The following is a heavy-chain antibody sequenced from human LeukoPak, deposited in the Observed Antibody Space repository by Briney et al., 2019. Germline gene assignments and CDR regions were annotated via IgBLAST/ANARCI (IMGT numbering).Heavy chain of an antibody. Sequence: GGSLRLSCAVSGFTFSSYGMHWVRQAAGKGLEWVAVIWYDGSNKYYADSVKGRFTISRDNSKNTLYLQMNSLRAEDTAVYYCARDPPSFYGDPGYFDYWGQGTLVTVSS. D-gene: IGHD4-17*01. V-gene: IGHV3-33*01. CDR2: IWYDGSNK. CDR3: ARDPPSFYGDPGYFDY. J-gene: IGHJ4*02. CDR1: GFTFSSYG.